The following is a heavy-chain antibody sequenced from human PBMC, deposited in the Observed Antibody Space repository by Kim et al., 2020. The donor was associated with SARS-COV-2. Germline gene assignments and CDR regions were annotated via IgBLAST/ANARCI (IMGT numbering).Heavy chain of an antibody. CDR2: IYYSGST. CDR1: GGSVSSGSYY. CDR3: ARDLGSLWFGGFDP. J-gene: IGHJ5*02. Sequence: SETLSLTCTVSGGSVSSGSYYWSWIRQPPGKGLEWIGYIYYSGSTNYNPSLKSRVTISVDTSKNQFSLKLSSVTAADTAVYYCARDLGSLWFGGFDPWGQGTLVTVSS. D-gene: IGHD3-10*01. V-gene: IGHV4-61*01.